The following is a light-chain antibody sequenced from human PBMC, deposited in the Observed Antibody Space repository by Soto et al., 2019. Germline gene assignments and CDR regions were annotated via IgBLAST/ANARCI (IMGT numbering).Light chain of an antibody. CDR1: QDISNY. Sequence: DLQLTQSASSLPPYVVDGVTMTCQASQDISNYLNWYQQKPGKAPELLINDASNLEMGVPSRFSGVGSGTDFTFTISSLQPEDIATYFCQQYDSLPITFGQGTRLEI. CDR3: QQYDSLPIT. J-gene: IGKJ5*01. V-gene: IGKV1-33*01. CDR2: DAS.